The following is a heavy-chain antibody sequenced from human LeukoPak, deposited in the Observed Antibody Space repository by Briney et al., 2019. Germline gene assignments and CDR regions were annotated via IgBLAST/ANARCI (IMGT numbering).Heavy chain of an antibody. J-gene: IGHJ1*01. CDR2: ISGSGGST. D-gene: IGHD1-20*01. Sequence: GGSLRLSCAASGFTFSSYAMSWVRRAPGKGLEWVSAISGSGGSTYSADSVKGQFTISRDNSKNTLYLQMNSLRAEDTAVYYCAKDQYNWNQGYFQHWGQGTLVTVSS. CDR3: AKDQYNWNQGYFQH. V-gene: IGHV3-23*01. CDR1: GFTFSSYA.